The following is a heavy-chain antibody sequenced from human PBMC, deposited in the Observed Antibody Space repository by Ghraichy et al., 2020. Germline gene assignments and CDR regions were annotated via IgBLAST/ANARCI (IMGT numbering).Heavy chain of an antibody. CDR1: GFTFSPLG. D-gene: IGHD2-21*02. V-gene: IGHV3-48*02. Sequence: GGSLTLSCAASGFTFSPLGMNWVRQAPGKGLEWVSYISGTSSTIYYADSVKGRFTISRDNAKDSLYLQMNSLRDEDTAVYYCARGPRRGGDTFDYWGQGALVTVSS. CDR3: ARGPRRGGDTFDY. J-gene: IGHJ4*02. CDR2: ISGTSSTI.